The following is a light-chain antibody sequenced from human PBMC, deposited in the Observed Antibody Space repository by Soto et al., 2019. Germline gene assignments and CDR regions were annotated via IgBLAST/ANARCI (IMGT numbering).Light chain of an antibody. J-gene: IGLJ3*02. V-gene: IGLV2-8*01. CDR2: EVS. Sequence: QSVLTQPPSASGSPGQSVTISCTGTSSDVGGYNFVSWYRQHPGKAPKFMIYEVSKRPSGVPDRFSGSKSGNMASLTVSGLQAEDEADYYCSSYAGGIKWVFGGGTKLTVL. CDR3: SSYAGGIKWV. CDR1: SSDVGGYNF.